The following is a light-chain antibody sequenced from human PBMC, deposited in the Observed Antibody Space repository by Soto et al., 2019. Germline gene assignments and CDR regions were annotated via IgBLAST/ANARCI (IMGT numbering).Light chain of an antibody. J-gene: IGLJ2*01. CDR3: SSYAGSNNVV. Sequence: SALTQPPSASGSPGQSVTISCTGTSSDVGGYNYVSWYQQYPGKAPKLMIYEVSKRPSGVPDRFSGSKSGNTASLTVSGLQAEDEADYYCSSYAGSNNVVFGGGTKLTVL. V-gene: IGLV2-8*01. CDR1: SSDVGGYNY. CDR2: EVS.